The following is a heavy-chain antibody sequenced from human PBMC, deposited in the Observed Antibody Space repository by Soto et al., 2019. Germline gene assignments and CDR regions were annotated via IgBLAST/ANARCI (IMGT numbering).Heavy chain of an antibody. CDR3: ARDPTIENYYDSSGYAFDI. V-gene: IGHV1-69*13. J-gene: IGHJ3*02. CDR1: GGTFIIYA. CDR2: IIPIFGTA. Sequence: ASVKVSCKASGGTFIIYAISWVRRAPGQGLEWMGGIIPIFGTANYAQKFQGRVTITADESTSTAYMELSSLRSEDTAVYYCARDPTIENYYDSSGYAFDIWGQGTMVTVSS. D-gene: IGHD3-22*01.